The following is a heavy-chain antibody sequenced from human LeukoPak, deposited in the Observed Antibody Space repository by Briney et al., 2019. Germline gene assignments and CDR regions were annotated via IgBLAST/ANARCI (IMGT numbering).Heavy chain of an antibody. D-gene: IGHD2-15*01. V-gene: IGHV3-48*01. CDR3: ARGEHGSNCDC. CDR2: ISSSSSTI. J-gene: IGHJ4*02. Sequence: GGSLRLSCAASGFTFSTYSMNWVRQAPGKGLEWVSYISSSSSTIYYADSVKGRFTISRDIAKNSLYLQMNSLRAEDTAVYYCARGEHGSNCDCWGQGTLATVSS. CDR1: GFTFSTYS.